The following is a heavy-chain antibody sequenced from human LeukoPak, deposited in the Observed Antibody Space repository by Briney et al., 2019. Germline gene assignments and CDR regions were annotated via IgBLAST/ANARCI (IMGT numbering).Heavy chain of an antibody. J-gene: IGHJ4*02. Sequence: GGSLRLSCAASGFTFSSYGMHWVRQAPGKGLEWVAKMTEYGTEIFYVDSVKGRVTISRDNAKNLLYLQMNSLRVEDTAVYYCARPRGCGTATCNNFDYWGQGTLVSVSS. CDR1: GFTFSSYG. D-gene: IGHD2-21*01. CDR2: MTEYGTEI. CDR3: ARPRGCGTATCNNFDY. V-gene: IGHV3-7*01.